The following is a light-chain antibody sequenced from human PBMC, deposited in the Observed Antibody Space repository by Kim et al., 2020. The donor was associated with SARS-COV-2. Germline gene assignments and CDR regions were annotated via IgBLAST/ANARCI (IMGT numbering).Light chain of an antibody. V-gene: IGLV2-14*03. J-gene: IGLJ2*01. CDR2: DVS. CDR1: SSDVGGYNY. Sequence: QSITISCTGTSSDVGGYNYVSWYQHHPGKAPKLMIYDVSKRPSGVSNRFSGSKSGNTASLTISGLQSEDEADYYCSSYTSTSTYVVFGGGTQLTVL. CDR3: SSYTSTSTYVV.